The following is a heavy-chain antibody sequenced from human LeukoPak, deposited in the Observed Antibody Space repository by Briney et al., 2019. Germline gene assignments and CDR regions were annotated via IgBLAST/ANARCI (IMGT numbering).Heavy chain of an antibody. CDR2: IYYSGST. CDR1: GGSINSSTYY. D-gene: IGHD3-9*01. Sequence: PSETLSLTCTVSGGSINSSTYYWGWIRQPPGKGLEWIGYIYYSGSTYYNPSLKSRVTISVDTSKNQFSLKLSSVTAADTAVYYCARAQDTYYDILTGYYLVGSFDYWGQGTLVTVSS. V-gene: IGHV4-31*03. J-gene: IGHJ4*02. CDR3: ARAQDTYYDILTGYYLVGSFDY.